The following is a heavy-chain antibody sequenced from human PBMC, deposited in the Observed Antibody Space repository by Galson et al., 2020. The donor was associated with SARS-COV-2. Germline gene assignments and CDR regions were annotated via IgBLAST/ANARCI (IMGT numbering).Heavy chain of an antibody. CDR1: GFTFSSYA. CDR2: ISYDGSNK. J-gene: IGHJ4*02. V-gene: IGHV3-30-3*01. Sequence: QTGGSLSLSCAASGFTFSSYAMHWVRQAPGKGLEWVAVISYDGSNKYYADSVKGRFTISRDNSKNTLYLQMNSLRAEDTAVYYCAGVDVGASGMDVWGQGSLVTVSS. D-gene: IGHD1-26*01. CDR3: AGVDVGASGMDV.